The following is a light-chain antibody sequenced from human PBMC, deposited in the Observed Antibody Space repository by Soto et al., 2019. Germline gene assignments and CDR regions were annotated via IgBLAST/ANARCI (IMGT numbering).Light chain of an antibody. Sequence: DIQMTQSPSTLSASVGDRVTITCRASQSISSWLAWYQQKPGKAPKLLIYDASSLESGVPSRFSGSGSGTEFTLTISSLQPDVFATYYCQQYNSPTFGQGTKVEIK. J-gene: IGKJ1*01. CDR2: DAS. CDR1: QSISSW. V-gene: IGKV1-5*01. CDR3: QQYNSPT.